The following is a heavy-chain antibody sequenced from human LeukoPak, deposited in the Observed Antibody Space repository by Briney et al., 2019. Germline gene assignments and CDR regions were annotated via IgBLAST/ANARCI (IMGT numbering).Heavy chain of an antibody. Sequence: SETLSLTCTVSGGSISSYYWSWIRQPPGKGLEWIGYIYYSGSTNYNPSLKSRVTISVDTSKNQFPLKLSSVTAADTAVYYCARGDHSSGYIDYWGQGTLVTVSS. CDR1: GGSISSYY. CDR2: IYYSGST. CDR3: ARGDHSSGYIDY. D-gene: IGHD3-22*01. J-gene: IGHJ4*02. V-gene: IGHV4-59*08.